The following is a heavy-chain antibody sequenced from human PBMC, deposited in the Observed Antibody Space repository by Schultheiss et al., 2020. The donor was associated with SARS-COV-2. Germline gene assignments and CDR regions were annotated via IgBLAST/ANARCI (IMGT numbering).Heavy chain of an antibody. CDR2: INHSGST. CDR1: GGSISSGGYY. Sequence: SETLSLTCTVSGGSISSGGYYWSWIRQPPGKGLEWIGEINHSGSTNYNPSLKSRVTISVDTSKNQFSLKLSSVTAADTAVYYCATLYYDSHGTVYWGQGTTVTVSS. J-gene: IGHJ6*02. D-gene: IGHD3-22*01. CDR3: ATLYYDSHGTVY. V-gene: IGHV4-39*07.